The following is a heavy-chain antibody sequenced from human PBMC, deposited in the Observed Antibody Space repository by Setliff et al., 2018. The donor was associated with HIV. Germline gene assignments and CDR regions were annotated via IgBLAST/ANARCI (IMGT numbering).Heavy chain of an antibody. Sequence: ASVKVSCKVSGYTVTELSINWVRQARGKGPEWMGGFDPEDNKIVYAQKFQDRVTTTEDTSTDTAYMELSSLRPEDTAVYYCATRIRDGRRGYGYFDFWGQGTLVTVSS. J-gene: IGHJ4*02. CDR1: GYTVTELS. CDR3: ATRIRDGRRGYGYFDF. V-gene: IGHV1-24*01. CDR2: FDPEDNKI. D-gene: IGHD5-12*01.